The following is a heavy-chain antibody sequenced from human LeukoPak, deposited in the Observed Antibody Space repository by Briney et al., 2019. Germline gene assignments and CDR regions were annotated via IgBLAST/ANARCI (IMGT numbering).Heavy chain of an antibody. J-gene: IGHJ3*01. CDR3: ARETEKQWQY. Sequence: SETLSLTCTVSAYSMSRGNFWGWIRQPPGKGLEWIAGIFHSGSTFYNPSLKSRVTISVDASKNQFSLTMSSVTAADTAVYYCARETEKQWQYWGQGTMVTVSS. CDR1: AYSMSRGNF. V-gene: IGHV4-38-2*02. D-gene: IGHD6-19*01. CDR2: IFHSGST.